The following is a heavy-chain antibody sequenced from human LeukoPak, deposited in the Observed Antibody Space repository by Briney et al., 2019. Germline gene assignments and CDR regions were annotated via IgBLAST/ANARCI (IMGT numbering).Heavy chain of an antibody. CDR3: AKDPGLQTLDY. CDR2: INWNGGST. CDR1: GFTFDDYG. V-gene: IGHV3-20*04. D-gene: IGHD4-11*01. J-gene: IGHJ4*02. Sequence: GGSLRLSCAASGFTFDDYGMSWVRQAPGKGLEWVSGINWNGGSTGYADSVKGRFTISRDNAKNSLYLQMNSLRAEDTAVYYCAKDPGLQTLDYWGQGTLVTVSS.